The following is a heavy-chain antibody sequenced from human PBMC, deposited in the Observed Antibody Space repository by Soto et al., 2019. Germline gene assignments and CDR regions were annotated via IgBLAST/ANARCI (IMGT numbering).Heavy chain of an antibody. V-gene: IGHV3-11*06. CDR2: ISSTSSFT. CDR1: GFTFSDSY. J-gene: IGHJ4*02. D-gene: IGHD5-12*01. CDR3: ARRDGYNYFDF. Sequence: QVQLVESGGGLVKPGGSLRLSCVASGFTFSDSYMSWVRQAPGKGLEWVSYISSTSSFTDYAESVKGRFIISRENAKNSLFLQMNSLRAEDTALYYCARRDGYNYFDFWGQGTLVSVSS.